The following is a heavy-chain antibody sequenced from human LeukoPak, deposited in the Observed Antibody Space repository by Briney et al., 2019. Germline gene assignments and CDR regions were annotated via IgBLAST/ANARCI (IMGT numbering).Heavy chain of an antibody. J-gene: IGHJ6*03. V-gene: IGHV1-24*01. CDR1: GYTLTELS. CDR2: FDPEDGET. CDR3: ATGAMITFGGVIDSNWGLDYYYYMDV. Sequence: ASVKVSCKVSGYTLTELSMHWVRQAPGKGLEWMGGFDPEDGETIYAQKFQGRVTMTEDTSTDTAYMELSSLRSEDTAVYYCATGAMITFGGVIDSNWGLDYYYYMDVWGKGTTVTVSS. D-gene: IGHD3-16*02.